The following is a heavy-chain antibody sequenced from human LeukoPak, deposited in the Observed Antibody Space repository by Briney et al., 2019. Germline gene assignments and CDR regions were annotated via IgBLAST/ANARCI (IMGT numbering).Heavy chain of an antibody. Sequence: SETLSLTCIVSGGSISSYYWSWIRQPAGKGLEWIGRIYTSGSTNYNPSLKSRVTMSVDTSKNQFSLKLSSVTAADTAVYYCAGHILHYDILTGYLGAFDIWGQGTMVTVSS. D-gene: IGHD3-9*01. CDR3: AGHILHYDILTGYLGAFDI. J-gene: IGHJ3*02. CDR1: GGSISSYY. CDR2: IYTSGST. V-gene: IGHV4-4*07.